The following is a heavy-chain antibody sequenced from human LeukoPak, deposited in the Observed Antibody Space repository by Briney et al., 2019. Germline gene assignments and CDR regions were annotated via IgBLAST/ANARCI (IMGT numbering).Heavy chain of an antibody. CDR3: ARGNFGVVTATFDY. CDR2: IIPIFGTA. CDR1: GGTFSSYA. J-gene: IGHJ4*02. D-gene: IGHD2-21*02. V-gene: IGHV1-69*06. Sequence: GASVKVSCKASGGTFSSYAISWVRQAPGQGLEWMGGIIPIFGTANYAQKFQGRVTITADKSTSTAYMELSSLRSEDTAVYYCARGNFGVVTATFDYWGQGTLVTVSS.